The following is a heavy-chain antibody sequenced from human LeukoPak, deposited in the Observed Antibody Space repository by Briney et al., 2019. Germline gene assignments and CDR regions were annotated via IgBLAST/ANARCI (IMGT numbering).Heavy chain of an antibody. V-gene: IGHV1-46*01. CDR2: FNPTAGST. Sequence: GASVKVSCKASGYTFTRYNIHWVRQAPGQGLEWMGLFNPTAGSTSYAQKFQGRLTMTRDTSTSIVYMELSSLRSEDTAVYFCAREVVALDHWGQGTLVTVSS. J-gene: IGHJ4*02. D-gene: IGHD2-15*01. CDR3: AREVVALDH. CDR1: GYTFTRYN.